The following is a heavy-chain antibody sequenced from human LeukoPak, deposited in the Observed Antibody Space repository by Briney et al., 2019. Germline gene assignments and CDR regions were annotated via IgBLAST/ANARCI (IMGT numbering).Heavy chain of an antibody. CDR3: ARAHDFWSGSALDY. CDR1: GFTFSSYW. CDR2: IKQDGSEK. Sequence: QPGGSLRLSCAASGFTFSSYWMSWVRQAPGKGLEWLANIKQDGSEKYYVDSVKGRFTISRDNAKNSLYLQMNSLRAEDTAVYYCARAHDFWSGSALDYWGQGTLVTVSS. D-gene: IGHD3-3*01. V-gene: IGHV3-7*01. J-gene: IGHJ4*02.